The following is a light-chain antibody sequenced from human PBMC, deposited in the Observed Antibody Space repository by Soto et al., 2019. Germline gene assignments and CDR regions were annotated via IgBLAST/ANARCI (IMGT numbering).Light chain of an antibody. CDR1: QSVSNNY. Sequence: EIVLTQSPCTLSLSPVERATLSCRASQSVSNNYLAWYQQKPGQAPRLLIYGASNRATGIPDRFSGSGSGTDVALGISRLEPEDFAVYYCQQYGSCGTVGHGTKADIK. CDR2: GAS. CDR3: QQYGSCGT. V-gene: IGKV3-20*01. J-gene: IGKJ1*01.